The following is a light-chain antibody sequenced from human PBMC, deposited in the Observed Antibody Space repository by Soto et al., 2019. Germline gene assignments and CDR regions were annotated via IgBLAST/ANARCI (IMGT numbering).Light chain of an antibody. CDR3: QQNSSTPLT. V-gene: IGKV1-39*01. CDR2: AAS. Sequence: DIQMTQSPSSLAASIGDRVTITCRASQDIRNYLNWYQQKPGKAPKVLICAASSLQSGVPSRFAGSGSGTDFTLTITGLQPEEFATYVCQQNSSTPLTVGGGTKVEI. CDR1: QDIRNY. J-gene: IGKJ4*01.